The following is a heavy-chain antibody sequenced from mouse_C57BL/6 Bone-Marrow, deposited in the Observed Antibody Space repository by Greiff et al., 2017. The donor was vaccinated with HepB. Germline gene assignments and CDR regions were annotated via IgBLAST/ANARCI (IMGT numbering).Heavy chain of an antibody. J-gene: IGHJ2*01. CDR1: GYTFTSYG. V-gene: IGHV1-81*01. CDR3: ARDGYDFDY. CDR2: IYPRSGNT. D-gene: IGHD2-2*01. Sequence: VKLQESGAELARPGASVKLSCKASGYTFTSYGISWVKQRTGQGLEWIGEIYPRSGNTYYNEKFKGKATLTADKSSSTAYMELRSLTSEDSAVYFCARDGYDFDYWGQGTTLTVSS.